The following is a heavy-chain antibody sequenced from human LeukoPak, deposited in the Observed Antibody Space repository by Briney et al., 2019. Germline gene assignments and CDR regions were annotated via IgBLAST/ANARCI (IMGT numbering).Heavy chain of an antibody. J-gene: IGHJ3*02. CDR3: ARAVGPFDI. CDR2: IWYDGSNK. Sequence: GRSLRLSCAASGFTFSNYGMHWVRQAPGKGVEWVAVIWYDGSNKYYADSVKGRFTISRDNSNNTLSLQMNSLRAEDTAVYYCARAVGPFDIWGQGTMVTVSS. V-gene: IGHV3-33*01. CDR1: GFTFSNYG.